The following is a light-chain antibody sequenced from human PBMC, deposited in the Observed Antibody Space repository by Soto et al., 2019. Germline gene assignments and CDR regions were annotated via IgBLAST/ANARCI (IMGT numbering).Light chain of an antibody. CDR2: VGTGGIVG. CDR3: GADHGSGSNFVWV. Sequence: QLVLTQPPSASASLGASVTLTCTLSSGYSNCKVDWYQQRPGKGPRFVMRVGTGGIVGSKGDGIPDRFSVLGSGLNRYLTIKNIQEEDESDYHCGADHGSGSNFVWVFGGGTKVTVL. V-gene: IGLV9-49*01. J-gene: IGLJ3*02. CDR1: SGYSNCK.